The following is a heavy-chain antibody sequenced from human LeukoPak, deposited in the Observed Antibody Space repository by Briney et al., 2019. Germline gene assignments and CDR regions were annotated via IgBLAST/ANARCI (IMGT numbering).Heavy chain of an antibody. Sequence: ASVKVSCKASGYTFTNYGISWVRQAPGQGLEWMPWISANNGEIRYAQNFQARVTMTTDTSTTTAYMELRSLRSDDTAVYYCARVPPSAHQVFSSDYWGQGTQVTVSS. CDR3: ARVPPSAHQVFSSDY. CDR1: GYTFTNYG. V-gene: IGHV1-18*04. CDR2: ISANNGEI. J-gene: IGHJ4*02. D-gene: IGHD1-14*01.